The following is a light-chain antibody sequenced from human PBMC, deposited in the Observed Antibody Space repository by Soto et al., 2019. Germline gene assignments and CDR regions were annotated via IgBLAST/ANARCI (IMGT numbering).Light chain of an antibody. CDR2: TSS. CDR1: QSIGRN. J-gene: IGKJ2*01. V-gene: IGKV1-39*01. Sequence: DIPMTQSPASLSASVGDRVTISCRASQSIGRNLNWYQQKPGKAPTLLMFTSSNLQSGVPSRFSGSGSGTDFILTISSLQPEDFATYYCQQSYSTPPYTFGQGTKLDMK. CDR3: QQSYSTPPYT.